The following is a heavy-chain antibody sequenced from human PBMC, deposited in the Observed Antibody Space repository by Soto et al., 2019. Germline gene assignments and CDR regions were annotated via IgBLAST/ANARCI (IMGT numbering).Heavy chain of an antibody. V-gene: IGHV1-8*01. J-gene: IGHJ4*02. CDR2: MQPSSGRT. D-gene: IGHD1-26*01. Sequence: QVQLVQSGAEVRETGASVKVSCKASGYSFTSLDINWVRQTTGQGLEWMGWMQPSSGRTGYAQKFEGRGTMTRDTSINTAYMELSSLTSDDTAFYYSARGVTAGVDYWGQGTLVTGSS. CDR1: GYSFTSLD. CDR3: ARGVTAGVDY.